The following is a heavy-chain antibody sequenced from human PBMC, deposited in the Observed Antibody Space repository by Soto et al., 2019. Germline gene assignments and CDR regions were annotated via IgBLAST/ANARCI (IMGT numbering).Heavy chain of an antibody. D-gene: IGHD6-19*01. CDR1: GFTFSSYS. J-gene: IGHJ5*02. CDR2: IDSSGDYL. CDR3: GTEGVISLGEVAGFRWFDP. Sequence: GGSLRLSCAASGFTFSSYSMNWVRQAPGKGLEWVASIDSSGDYLYYADSVKGRFTVSRDNAMNSLFLQMSSLRADDTAVYHCGTEGVISLGEVAGFRWFDPWGQGCLVTVS. V-gene: IGHV3-21*01.